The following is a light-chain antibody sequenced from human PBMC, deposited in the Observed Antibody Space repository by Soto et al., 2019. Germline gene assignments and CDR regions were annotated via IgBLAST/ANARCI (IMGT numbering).Light chain of an antibody. CDR1: SSNIGSNY. V-gene: IGLV1-47*01. CDR2: RNN. CDR3: AAWDDSLSGPV. Sequence: QSVLTQPPSASGTPGQRVTISCSGSSSNIGSNYVYWYQQLPGTAPKLLIYRNNQRPSGVPDRFSGSKSGTSASLAIRGLRSEAEADYYCAAWDDSLSGPVFGGGTQLTVL. J-gene: IGLJ7*01.